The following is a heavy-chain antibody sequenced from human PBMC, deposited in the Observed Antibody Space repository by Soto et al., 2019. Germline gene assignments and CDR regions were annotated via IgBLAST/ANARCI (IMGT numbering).Heavy chain of an antibody. CDR1: GGSFSGYY. CDR2: INHSGGT. CDR3: ARGDDYYGMDV. Sequence: PSETLSLTCAVYGGSFSGYYWSWIRQPPGKGLEWIGEINHSGGTNYNPSLKSRVTISVDTSKNQFSLKLSSVTAADTAVYYCARGDDYYGMDVWGQGTTVT. V-gene: IGHV4-34*01. J-gene: IGHJ6*02.